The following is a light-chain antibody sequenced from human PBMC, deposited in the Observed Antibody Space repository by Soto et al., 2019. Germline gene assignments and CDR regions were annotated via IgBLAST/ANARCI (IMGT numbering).Light chain of an antibody. Sequence: EIVLTQSPGTLSLSPGARATLSCRASQSISSSYLAWYQQKPGLAPRLLIYDASRRATGIPARFSGGGSGTDFTLTISSLEPEDFGVYYCQQRHNWPITFGQGTRLEI. CDR2: DAS. V-gene: IGKV3D-20*02. CDR1: QSISSSY. CDR3: QQRHNWPIT. J-gene: IGKJ5*01.